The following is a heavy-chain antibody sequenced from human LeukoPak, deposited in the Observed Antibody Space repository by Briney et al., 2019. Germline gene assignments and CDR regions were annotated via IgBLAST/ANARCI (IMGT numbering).Heavy chain of an antibody. CDR3: AKMEVVTADDKYFQY. J-gene: IGHJ1*01. D-gene: IGHD2-21*02. CDR2: IGSSGGST. Sequence: GGSLRLSCAASGFTFSSYDMSWVRQAPGKGLEWVSVIGSSGGSTYYADSVKGRFTISRDNSKNTLYLQMNSLRAEDTAVYYCAKMEVVTADDKYFQYWGQGTLVTVSS. CDR1: GFTFSSYD. V-gene: IGHV3-23*01.